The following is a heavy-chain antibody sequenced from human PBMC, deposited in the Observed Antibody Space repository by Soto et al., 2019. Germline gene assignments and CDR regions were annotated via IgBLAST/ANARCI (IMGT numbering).Heavy chain of an antibody. D-gene: IGHD3-22*01. Sequence: QVQLVQSGAEVKKPGSSVKVSCKASGGTFSSYAISWVRQAPGQGREWMGGIIPIFGTANYAQKFQGRVTITADESTSTAYMELSSLRSEDTAVYYCARDTDYYVSSGYYYPSALFDYWGQGTLVTVSS. J-gene: IGHJ4*02. CDR1: GGTFSSYA. CDR3: ARDTDYYVSSGYYYPSALFDY. V-gene: IGHV1-69*01. CDR2: IIPIFGTA.